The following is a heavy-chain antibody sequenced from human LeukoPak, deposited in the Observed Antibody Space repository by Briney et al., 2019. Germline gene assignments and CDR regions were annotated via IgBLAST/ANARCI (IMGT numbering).Heavy chain of an antibody. V-gene: IGHV3-23*01. Sequence: GGSLRLSCAASGFTLSNYAMSWVRQAPGKGLEWVSAICGSGGTTYYADSVKGRFTISRDNSKNTLYLQMNSLRAEDTAIYYCASLLWRGYTPFDYWGQGTLVTVSS. CDR3: ASLLWRGYTPFDY. J-gene: IGHJ4*02. D-gene: IGHD5-12*01. CDR2: ICGSGGTT. CDR1: GFTLSNYA.